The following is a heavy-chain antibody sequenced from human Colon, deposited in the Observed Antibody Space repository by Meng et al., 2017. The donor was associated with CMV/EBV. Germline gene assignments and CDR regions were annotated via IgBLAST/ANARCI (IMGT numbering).Heavy chain of an antibody. CDR2: ISWSNTYI. V-gene: IGHV3-21*01. CDR1: GFTFSTYT. CDR3: AREVECIDGVVYRVVGDH. D-gene: IGHD2-8*01. Sequence: GGSLRLSCAASGFTFSTYTMAWVRQAPGKGLEWVSSISWSNTYIHYADSVKGRFTISRDNAKYSLFLQLHNVRADDTAVYYCAREVECIDGVVYRVVGDHWGQGTLVTVSS. J-gene: IGHJ4*02.